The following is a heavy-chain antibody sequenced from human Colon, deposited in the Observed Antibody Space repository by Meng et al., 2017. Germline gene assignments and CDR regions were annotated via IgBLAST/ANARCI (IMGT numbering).Heavy chain of an antibody. CDR3: ARTAMLDS. CDR2: MNPNNGNT. Sequence: QVQLVLSGAEVRKSGASVKVTCKASGYTFTSSDTHWLRQATGRGLEWLGWMNPNNGNTGSAQKFQGRVSMTRDTSIGTSYMELSGLTSEDTAVYYCARTAMLDSWGQGTLVTVSS. V-gene: IGHV1-8*01. D-gene: IGHD2-2*01. CDR1: GYTFTSSD. J-gene: IGHJ5*01.